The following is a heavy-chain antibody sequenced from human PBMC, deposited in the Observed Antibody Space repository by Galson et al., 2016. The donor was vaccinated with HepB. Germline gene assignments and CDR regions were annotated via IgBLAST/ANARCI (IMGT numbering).Heavy chain of an antibody. D-gene: IGHD6-13*01. J-gene: IGHJ6*03. CDR2: IIPIFGTA. Sequence: VSCKASGGTFSSYALSWVRQAPGQGLEWMGGIIPIFGTADYAQRFQGRVAITADVSTNTAYMELSSLRSEDTAVYYCARGGTSSGWSYYMDVWGKGTTVTVSS. CDR3: ARGGTSSGWSYYMDV. V-gene: IGHV1-69*01. CDR1: GGTFSSYA.